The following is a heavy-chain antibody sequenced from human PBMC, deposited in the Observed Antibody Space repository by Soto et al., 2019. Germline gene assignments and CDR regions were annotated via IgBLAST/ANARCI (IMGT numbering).Heavy chain of an antibody. D-gene: IGHD2-2*01. CDR1: VGTFSSYA. J-gene: IGHJ4*02. V-gene: IGHV1-69*06. Sequence: QVQLVQSGAEVQKPGSSVKVSCKASVGTFSSYAISWVRQAPGQGLEWMGGIIPIFGTANYAQKFQGRVTITADKSTSTAYRELSSLRSEDTAVYYCARALYCSSTSCYGGYWGQGTLVNVSS. CDR3: ARALYCSSTSCYGGY. CDR2: IIPIFGTA.